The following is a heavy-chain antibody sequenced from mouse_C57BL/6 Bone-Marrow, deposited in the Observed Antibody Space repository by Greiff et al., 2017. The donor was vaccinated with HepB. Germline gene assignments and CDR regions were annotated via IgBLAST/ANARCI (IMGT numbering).Heavy chain of an antibody. CDR2: IDPSDSYT. D-gene: IGHD1-1*01. CDR1: GYTFTSYW. J-gene: IGHJ2*01. V-gene: IGHV1-50*01. CDR3: ARCPTITTGVAGHYFDY. Sequence: QVQLQQPGAELVKPGASVKLSCKASGYTFTSYWMQWVKQRPGQGLEWIGEIDPSDSYTNYNQKFKGKATLTVDTSSSTAYMQLSSLTSEDSAVYYCARCPTITTGVAGHYFDYWGQGTTLTVSS.